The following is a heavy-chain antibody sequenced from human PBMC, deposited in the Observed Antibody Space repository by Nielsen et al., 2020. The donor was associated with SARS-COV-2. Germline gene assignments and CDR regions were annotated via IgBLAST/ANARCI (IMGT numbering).Heavy chain of an antibody. CDR1: GYTFTDYY. D-gene: IGHD6-19*01. Sequence: ASVKVSCKASGYTFTDYYMHWVRQAPGQGLEWMGWFNPGSGGTKYAQKFQGRVTTTRDMSVNTAYMELSGLTSDDTAMYYCARGAQQWLADSWGQGTLVTVSS. CDR3: ARGAQQWLADS. V-gene: IGHV1-2*02. CDR2: FNPGSGGT. J-gene: IGHJ5*02.